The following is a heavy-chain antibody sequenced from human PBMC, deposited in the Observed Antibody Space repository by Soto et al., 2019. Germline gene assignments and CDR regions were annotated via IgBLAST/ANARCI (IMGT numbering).Heavy chain of an antibody. Sequence: PGGSLRLSCAASGFTFSSYSMNWVRQAPGKGLEWVSSISSSSSYIYYADSVKGRFTISRDNAKNSLYLQMNSLRAEDTAVYYCARDKAFNTLEDFPFDYWGQGTLVTVSS. J-gene: IGHJ4*02. V-gene: IGHV3-21*01. CDR2: ISSSSSYI. CDR1: GFTFSSYS. CDR3: ARDKAFNTLEDFPFDY. D-gene: IGHD3-16*01.